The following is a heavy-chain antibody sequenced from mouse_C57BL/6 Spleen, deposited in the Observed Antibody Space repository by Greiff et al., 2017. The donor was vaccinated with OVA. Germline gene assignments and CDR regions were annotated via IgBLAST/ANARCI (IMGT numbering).Heavy chain of an antibody. D-gene: IGHD1-1*01. CDR1: GYTFTSYW. CDR2: IYPGSGST. V-gene: IGHV1-55*01. Sequence: QVQLQQPGAELVKPGASVKMSCKASGYTFTSYWITWVKQRPGQGLEWIGDIYPGSGSTNYNEKFKSKATLTVDTSSSTAYMQLSSLTSEDSAVYYGAREEENYCGTFAYWGQGTLVTVSA. J-gene: IGHJ3*01. CDR3: AREEENYCGTFAY.